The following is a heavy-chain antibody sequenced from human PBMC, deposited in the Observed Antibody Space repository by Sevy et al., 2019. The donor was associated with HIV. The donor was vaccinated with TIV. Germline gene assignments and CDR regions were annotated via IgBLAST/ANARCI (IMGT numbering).Heavy chain of an antibody. CDR3: AREGCTKPHDY. J-gene: IGHJ4*02. V-gene: IGHV3-23*01. D-gene: IGHD2-8*01. CDR2: FSFGCGQI. CDR1: GFTFSIHS. Sequence: GGSLRLSCAASGFTFSIHSMTWVRQAPGKGLEWVSTFSFGCGQINYADSVKGRFTISRDNSKNTLYLQMNSLSAEDTAVYYCAREGCTKPHDYWGQGTLVTVSS.